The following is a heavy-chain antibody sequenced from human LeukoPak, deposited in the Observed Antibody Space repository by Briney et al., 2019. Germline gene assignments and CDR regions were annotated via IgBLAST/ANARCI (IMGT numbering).Heavy chain of an antibody. D-gene: IGHD3-10*01. CDR2: INPNSGGT. V-gene: IGHV1-2*02. CDR3: ARDRGRYFGSGSFGF. Sequence: GASVKVSCKASGYTFTGYYMHWVRQAPGQGLEWMGWINPNSGGTNYAQKFQGRVTMTRDTSISTAYMELSRLRSDDTAVYYCARDRGRYFGSGSFGFWGQGILVTVSS. CDR1: GYTFTGYY. J-gene: IGHJ4*02.